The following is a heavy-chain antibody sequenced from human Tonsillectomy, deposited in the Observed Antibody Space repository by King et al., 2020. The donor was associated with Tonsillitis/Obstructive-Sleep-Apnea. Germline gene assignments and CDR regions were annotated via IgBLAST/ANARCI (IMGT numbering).Heavy chain of an antibody. J-gene: IGHJ4*02. D-gene: IGHD6-25*01. CDR1: GFTFSSYS. CDR3: ARAVQRLAPGGGYYFDY. V-gene: IGHV3-48*02. CDR2: ISSSSSTI. Sequence: VQLVESGGGLVQPGGSLRLSCAASGFTFSSYSMNWVRQAPGKGLEWVSYISSSSSTIYYADSVKGRFTISRDNAKNSLYLQMNSLRDEDTAVYYCARAVQRLAPGGGYYFDYWGQGTLVTVSS.